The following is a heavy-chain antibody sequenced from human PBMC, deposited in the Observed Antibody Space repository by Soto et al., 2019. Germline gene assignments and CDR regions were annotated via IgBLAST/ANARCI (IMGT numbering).Heavy chain of an antibody. Sequence: EVQLVESGGGLVQPGGSLRLSCVASGFTFSNYWMHWVRQVPGKGLEWVSRIDSYGRLTSQVDSVEGRFTISRDNAKNTLFLQMNSLRAEDTAVYYCARGWVEGLSRHPPTEYWGQGTLVTVSS. CDR3: ARGWVEGLSRHPPTEY. D-gene: IGHD3-3*01. CDR2: IDSYGRLT. V-gene: IGHV3-74*01. CDR1: GFTFSNYW. J-gene: IGHJ4*02.